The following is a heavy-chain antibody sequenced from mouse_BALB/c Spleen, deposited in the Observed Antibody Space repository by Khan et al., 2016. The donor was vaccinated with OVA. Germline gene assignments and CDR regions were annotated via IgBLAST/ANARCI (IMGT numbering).Heavy chain of an antibody. CDR2: IRLKSNNYAT. CDR3: TRSGGYYAWFAY. D-gene: IGHD2-3*01. Sequence: EVKLEESGGGLVQPGGSMKLSCVASGFTFSNFWMNWVRQSPEKGLEWIAEIRLKSNNYATHYAESVKGRFTISRDDSKSSVYLQMNNVRAEDTGIDYCTRSGGYYAWFAYWGQGTLVTVSA. CDR1: GFTFSNFW. V-gene: IGHV6-6*02. J-gene: IGHJ3*01.